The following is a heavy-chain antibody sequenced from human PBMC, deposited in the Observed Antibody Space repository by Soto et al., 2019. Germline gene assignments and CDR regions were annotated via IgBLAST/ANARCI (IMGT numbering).Heavy chain of an antibody. J-gene: IGHJ4*02. Sequence: SVKVSCKASGGTFSSYAISWVRQAPGQGLEWMGGIIPIFGTANYAQKFQGRVTITADKSTSTAYMELSSLRSEDTAVYYCARYVDTAMVIFDYWGQGTLVTVSS. CDR1: GGTFSSYA. D-gene: IGHD5-18*01. V-gene: IGHV1-69*06. CDR2: IIPIFGTA. CDR3: ARYVDTAMVIFDY.